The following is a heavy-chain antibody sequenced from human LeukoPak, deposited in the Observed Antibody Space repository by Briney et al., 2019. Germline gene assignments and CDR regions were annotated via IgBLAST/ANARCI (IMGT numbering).Heavy chain of an antibody. CDR2: ISYDESNT. D-gene: IGHD5-18*01. CDR3: AKVRRGDEWIQSWFDY. Sequence: PGGSLRLSCAASGFTFSSYAMHWVRQAPGKGLEWVALISYDESNTFYADSVKGRFTISRDNSKNTLYLQMNSLRAEDTAVFYCAKVRRGDEWIQSWFDYWGQGTLVTVSS. J-gene: IGHJ4*02. CDR1: GFTFSSYA. V-gene: IGHV3-30*04.